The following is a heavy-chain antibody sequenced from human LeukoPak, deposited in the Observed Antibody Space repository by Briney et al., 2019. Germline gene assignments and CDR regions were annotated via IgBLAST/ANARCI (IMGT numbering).Heavy chain of an antibody. CDR2: IRGDNGAT. V-gene: IGHV1-18*01. J-gene: IGHJ3*02. Sequence: ASVKVSCKASGFTFTTYVSWVRQAPGQGLEWMGWIRGDNGATFYAHELRGRLTMTTDTSTSTVYMELRSLKSDDTAIYYCTRDQATFDIWDQGTMVTVTS. CDR1: GFTFTTYV. CDR3: TRDQATFDI.